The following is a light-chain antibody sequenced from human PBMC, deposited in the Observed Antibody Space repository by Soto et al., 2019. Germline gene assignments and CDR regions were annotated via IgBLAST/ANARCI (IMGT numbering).Light chain of an antibody. Sequence: DIQMTQSPSTLSASVGDRVTITCRASQSISSWLAWYQQKPGKAPNLLIYKASSLESGVPSRFSGSGSGTEFNLTISSLQPDDFATYYCQQYNSYPWTFGQGTKVEIK. CDR3: QQYNSYPWT. V-gene: IGKV1-5*03. CDR2: KAS. J-gene: IGKJ1*01. CDR1: QSISSW.